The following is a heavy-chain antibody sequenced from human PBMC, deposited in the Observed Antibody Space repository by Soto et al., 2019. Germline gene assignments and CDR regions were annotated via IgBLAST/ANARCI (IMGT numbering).Heavy chain of an antibody. CDR3: ARDRANPDYGAYRRGDAFDI. Sequence: SETLSLTCTVSGGSISSGGYYWSWIRQHPGKGLEWIGYIYYSGSTYYNPSLKSRVTISVDTSKNQFSLKLSSVTAADTAVYYCARDRANPDYGAYRRGDAFDIWGQGTMVTVSS. J-gene: IGHJ3*02. V-gene: IGHV4-31*03. CDR1: GGSISSGGYY. CDR2: IYYSGST. D-gene: IGHD4-17*01.